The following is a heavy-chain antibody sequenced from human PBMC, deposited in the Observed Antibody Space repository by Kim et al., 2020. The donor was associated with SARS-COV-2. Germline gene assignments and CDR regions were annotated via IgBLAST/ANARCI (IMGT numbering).Heavy chain of an antibody. CDR2: MNFNTGDT. D-gene: IGHD1-7*01. CDR3: ARGKYNWDWDY. J-gene: IGHJ4*02. Sequence: ASVKVSCKASGFTFNDYDINWVRQATGQGLEWMGWMNFNTGDTGYVQKFQGRVTMTRDRSMNTAYMELSSLRPEDTATYYCARGKYNWDWDYWGQGTLVTVSS. V-gene: IGHV1-8*01. CDR1: GFTFNDYD.